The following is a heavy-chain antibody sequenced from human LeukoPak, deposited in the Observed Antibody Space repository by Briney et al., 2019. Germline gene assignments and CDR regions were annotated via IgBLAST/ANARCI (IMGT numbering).Heavy chain of an antibody. J-gene: IGHJ4*02. Sequence: GGSLRLSCAASGFTFSSYAMSWVRQGPGKGLEWVSAISTSGGDTYYGDSVKGRFTISRDNSKNTLYPQMNSLRAEDTAVYYCAKVGSVWYIDYWGQGALVTVSS. V-gene: IGHV3-23*01. CDR2: ISTSGGDT. CDR3: AKVGSVWYIDY. D-gene: IGHD3-10*01. CDR1: GFTFSSYA.